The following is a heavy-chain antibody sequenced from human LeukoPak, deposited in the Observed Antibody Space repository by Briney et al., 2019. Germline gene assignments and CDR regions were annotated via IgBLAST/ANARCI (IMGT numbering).Heavy chain of an antibody. CDR2: INPYSGGT. CDR1: GYSFTGFY. J-gene: IGHJ4*02. D-gene: IGHD1-14*01. Sequence: ASVKVSCKASGYSFTGFYLNWVRQAPGEGLEWMGWINPYSGGTNYAQKFQGRVTMTRDTSNTTAYLELNNLTPDDTAVYYCARYPPDDFWGQGTLVTVPS. CDR3: ARYPPDDF. V-gene: IGHV1-2*02.